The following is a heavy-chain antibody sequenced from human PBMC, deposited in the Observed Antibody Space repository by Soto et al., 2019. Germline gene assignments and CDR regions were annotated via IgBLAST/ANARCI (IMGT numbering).Heavy chain of an antibody. CDR1: GGTFSSYT. D-gene: IGHD3-3*01. Sequence: QVQLVQSGAEVKKPGSSVKVSCKASGGTFSSYTISWVRQAPGQGLEWMGRIIPILGIANYAQKFRGRVTITADKATSTAYRELSSLIAEDTAVYYGTRRFSPPPKDYWGQGTLVTVSS. CDR2: IIPILGIA. CDR3: TRRFSPPPKDY. J-gene: IGHJ4*02. V-gene: IGHV1-69*02.